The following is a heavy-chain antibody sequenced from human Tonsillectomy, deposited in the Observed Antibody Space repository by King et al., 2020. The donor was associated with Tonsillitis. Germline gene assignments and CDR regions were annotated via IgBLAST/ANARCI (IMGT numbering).Heavy chain of an antibody. CDR1: GFTFSSYA. J-gene: IGHJ4*02. CDR3: AKDGHSSGWYYFDY. D-gene: IGHD6-19*01. Sequence: VQLVESGGGLVQPGGSLRLSCAASGFTFSSYAMSWVRQAPGKGLEWGSGISNSGGNTYYADSVKGRFTISRDNSKNTPYLQMNSLRAGDTSAYYCAKDGHSSGWYYFDYWGQGTLVTVST. V-gene: IGHV3-23*04. CDR2: ISNSGGNT.